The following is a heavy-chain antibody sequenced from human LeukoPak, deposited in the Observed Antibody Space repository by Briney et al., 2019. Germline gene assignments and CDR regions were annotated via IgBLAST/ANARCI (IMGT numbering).Heavy chain of an antibody. J-gene: IGHJ4*02. CDR2: INPNSGGT. V-gene: IGHV1-2*02. D-gene: IGHD3-10*01. CDR3: ARDNGSGSYLDY. CDR1: GYTFTGYY. Sequence: ASVKVSCKASGYTFTGYYMHWVRQAPGQGLEWMGWINPNSGGTKYAQKFQGRVTMTRDTSISTACMELSRLRSDDTAVYYCARDNGSGSYLDYWGQGTLVTVSS.